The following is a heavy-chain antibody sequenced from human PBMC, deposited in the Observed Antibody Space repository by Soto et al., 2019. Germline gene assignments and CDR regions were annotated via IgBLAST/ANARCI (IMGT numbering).Heavy chain of an antibody. CDR3: DRTWLSVAGRLHFDY. Sequence: SETLSLTCTVSGVSINTYYWSWIRQPPGKGLEWIGYVDYSGNSDSSPSLKSRVTISIDTSKKQVSLKLNSVTAADTAGYYCDRTWLSVAGRLHFDYWGQGIPVTVSS. CDR1: GVSINTYY. J-gene: IGHJ4*02. CDR2: VDYSGNS. V-gene: IGHV4-59*01. D-gene: IGHD6-19*01.